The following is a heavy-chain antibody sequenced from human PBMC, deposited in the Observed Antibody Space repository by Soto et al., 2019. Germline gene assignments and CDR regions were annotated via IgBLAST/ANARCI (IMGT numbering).Heavy chain of an antibody. V-gene: IGHV3-33*01. Sequence: PGGSLRLSCAASGFTFSSYGMHWVRQAPGKGLEWVAVIWYDGSNKYYADSVKGRFTISRDNSKNTLNLKMNSLRAGEAGVYYCAREANAYDAFDVWGQVRMVTVSS. CDR3: AREANAYDAFDV. CDR2: IWYDGSNK. D-gene: IGHD2-2*01. J-gene: IGHJ3*01. CDR1: GFTFSSYG.